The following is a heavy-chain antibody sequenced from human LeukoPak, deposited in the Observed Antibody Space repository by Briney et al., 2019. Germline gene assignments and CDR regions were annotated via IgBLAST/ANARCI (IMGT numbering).Heavy chain of an antibody. CDR3: AGVALTGLYYFDY. Sequence: GRSLRLSCAASGFTFSSYAMHWVRQAPGKGLEWVAVISYDGSNKYYADSVKGRFTISRDNSKNTLYLQMNRLRAEDTAVYYCAGVALTGLYYFDYWGQGPLVTVSS. D-gene: IGHD7-27*01. J-gene: IGHJ4*02. V-gene: IGHV3-30-3*01. CDR1: GFTFSSYA. CDR2: ISYDGSNK.